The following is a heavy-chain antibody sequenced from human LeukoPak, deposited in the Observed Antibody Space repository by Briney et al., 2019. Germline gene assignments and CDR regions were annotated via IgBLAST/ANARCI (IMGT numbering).Heavy chain of an antibody. V-gene: IGHV1-69*05. CDR2: IIPIVGTA. J-gene: IGHJ3*02. CDR1: GGTFTSYA. Sequence: SVKVSCKASGGTFTSYAISWVPQAPGQGLEWMGRIIPIVGTANYAQKFQGRVTITTDESTSTAYIELSSLSSEDTAVYYCAREPLRQQWLVDAFDIWGQGTMVSVSS. CDR3: AREPLRQQWLVDAFDI. D-gene: IGHD6-19*01.